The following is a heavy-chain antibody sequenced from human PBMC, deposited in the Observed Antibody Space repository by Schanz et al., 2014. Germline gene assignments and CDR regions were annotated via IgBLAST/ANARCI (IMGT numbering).Heavy chain of an antibody. CDR1: GGTFSCYA. J-gene: IGHJ4*02. CDR3: ARDYYDSSGYYYCDY. D-gene: IGHD3-22*01. V-gene: IGHV1-69*04. Sequence: QVQLVQSGAEVKKPGSPVKVSCKSSGGTFSCYAISWVRQAPGQGLEWMGRIIPILGIATYAQKFQGRLTITADKSTSTAYMELSSLRSEDTAMYYCARDYYDSSGYYYCDYWGQGTLVTVSS. CDR2: IIPILGIA.